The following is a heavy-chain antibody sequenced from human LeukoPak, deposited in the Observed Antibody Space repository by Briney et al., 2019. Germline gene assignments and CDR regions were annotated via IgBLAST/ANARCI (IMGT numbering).Heavy chain of an antibody. CDR3: ARGVSGATALDF. V-gene: IGHV3-21*01. CDR2: ISIGSTYV. J-gene: IGHJ4*02. CDR1: GFTFSTYS. D-gene: IGHD4/OR15-4a*01. Sequence: PGGSLRLSCTASGFTFSTYSMNWVRQAPGKGLEWVSYISIGSTYVYYADSVKDRFTVSRDNAKNSLVLQMNSLRAEDTALYYCARGVSGATALDFWGQGTLVTVSS.